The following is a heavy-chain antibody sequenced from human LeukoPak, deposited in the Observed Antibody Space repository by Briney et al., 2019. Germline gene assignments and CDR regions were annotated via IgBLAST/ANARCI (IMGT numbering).Heavy chain of an antibody. D-gene: IGHD6-6*01. V-gene: IGHV1-18*01. J-gene: IGHJ4*02. CDR1: GYTFTSYG. CDR2: ISAYNGNT. CDR3: ARGGGKYSSSSGYFDY. Sequence: ASVKVSCKASGYTFTSYGISWVRQAPGQGLAWMGWISAYNGNTNYAQRLQGRVTMTTDTSTSTAYMELRSLRSDDTAVYSCARGGGKYSSSSGYFDYWGQGTLVTVSS.